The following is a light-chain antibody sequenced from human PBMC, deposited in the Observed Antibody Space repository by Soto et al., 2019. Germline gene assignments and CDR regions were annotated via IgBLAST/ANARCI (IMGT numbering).Light chain of an antibody. V-gene: IGKV1-5*03. Sequence: DIQMTQSPSTLSASVGDRVTITCRASQSISSWLAWYQQKPGKAPKLLIYKASSLESGVPSRFSGSGSGTEFTLTISSLQHDDFANYYCQQSFTFGPGTKVDIK. CDR1: QSISSW. CDR3: QQSFT. CDR2: KAS. J-gene: IGKJ3*01.